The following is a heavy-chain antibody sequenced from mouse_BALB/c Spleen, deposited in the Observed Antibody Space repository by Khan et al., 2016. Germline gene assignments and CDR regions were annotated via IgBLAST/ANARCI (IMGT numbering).Heavy chain of an antibody. Sequence: EVELVESGGGLVQPGGSLRLSCATSGFTFTDYYMSWVSQPPGKALEWLGFIRNKANGYTTEYTASVKVRFTISRDNSQSILYLQMNTLRAENSATYYCAVLDYWGQGTSVTVSS. J-gene: IGHJ4*01. V-gene: IGHV7-3*02. CDR3: AVLDY. CDR2: IRNKANGYTT. CDR1: GFTFTDYY.